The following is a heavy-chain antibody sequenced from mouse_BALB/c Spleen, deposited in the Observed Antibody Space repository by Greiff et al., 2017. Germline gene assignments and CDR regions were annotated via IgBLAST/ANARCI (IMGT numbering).Heavy chain of an antibody. V-gene: IGHV1-7*01. Sequence: QVQLQQSGAELAKPGASVKMSCKASGYTFTSYWMHWVKQRPGQGLEWIGYINPSTGYTEYNQKFKDKATLTADKSSSTAYMQLSSLTSEDSAVYYCVYDYDDFDYWGQGTTLTVSS. J-gene: IGHJ2*01. CDR3: VYDYDDFDY. D-gene: IGHD2-4*01. CDR2: INPSTGYT. CDR1: GYTFTSYW.